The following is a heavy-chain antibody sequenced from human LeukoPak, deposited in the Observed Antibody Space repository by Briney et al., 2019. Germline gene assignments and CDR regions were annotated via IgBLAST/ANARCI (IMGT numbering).Heavy chain of an antibody. Sequence: SETLSLTCTVSGGSISSGDYYWSWIRQPPGQGLEWIGYIYYSGSTYYNPSLKSRVTISVDTSKNQFSLKLSSVTAADTAVYYCARDHRQYCSSTSCYTEGFDPWGQGTLVTVSS. CDR3: ARDHRQYCSSTSCYTEGFDP. D-gene: IGHD2-2*02. J-gene: IGHJ5*02. CDR1: GGSISSGDYY. V-gene: IGHV4-30-4*01. CDR2: IYYSGST.